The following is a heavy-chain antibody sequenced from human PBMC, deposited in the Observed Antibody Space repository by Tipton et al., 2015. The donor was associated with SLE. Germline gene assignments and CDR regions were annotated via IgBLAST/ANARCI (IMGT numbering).Heavy chain of an antibody. J-gene: IGHJ5*02. V-gene: IGHV3-30*04. Sequence: SLRLSCAASGFTFSTYAMHWVRQAPGKGLEWVAVISYDESEKYYVDSVKGRFTISRDNSKNSLHLQMTSLRVEDTGVYYCVRDSGTYGRGWFDPWGQGTLVSVSS. D-gene: IGHD1-26*01. CDR3: VRDSGTYGRGWFDP. CDR2: ISYDESEK. CDR1: GFTFSTYA.